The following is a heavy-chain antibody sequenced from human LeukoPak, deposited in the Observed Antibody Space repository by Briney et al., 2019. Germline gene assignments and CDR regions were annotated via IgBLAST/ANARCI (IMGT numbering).Heavy chain of an antibody. CDR2: IYYSGST. Sequence: SQTLSLTCTVSSGSISSGGYYWSWIRQHPGKGLEWIGYIYYSGSTYYNPSLKSRVTISVDTSKNQFSLKLSSVTAADTAVYYCARRVGATNYNWFDPWGQGTLVTVSS. V-gene: IGHV4-31*03. CDR1: SGSISSGGYY. D-gene: IGHD1-26*01. CDR3: ARRVGATNYNWFDP. J-gene: IGHJ5*02.